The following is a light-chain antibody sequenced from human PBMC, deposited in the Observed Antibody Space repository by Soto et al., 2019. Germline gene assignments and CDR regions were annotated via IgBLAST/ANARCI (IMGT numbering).Light chain of an antibody. CDR3: QQTRSFPYT. Sequence: DMQMTQSPSSLSASVGDRVTITCRASQSISTYLNWYLQKPGKAPKLLIYAASGLQDGVPSRFSGGGSGTDFTLAISDLQPEDFATYYCQQTRSFPYTFGQATRLEIK. J-gene: IGKJ5*01. V-gene: IGKV1-39*01. CDR1: QSISTY. CDR2: AAS.